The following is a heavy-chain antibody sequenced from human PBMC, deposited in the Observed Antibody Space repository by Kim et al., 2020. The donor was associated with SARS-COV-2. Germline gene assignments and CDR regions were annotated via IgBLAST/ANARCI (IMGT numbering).Heavy chain of an antibody. V-gene: IGHV1-69*02. CDR3: ASQALRYFDPFDY. D-gene: IGHD3-9*01. J-gene: IGHJ4*02. Sequence: SVKVSCKASGGTFSSYTISWVRQAPGQGLEWMGRIIPILGIANYAQKFQGRVTITADKSTSTAYMELSSLRSEDTAVYYCASQALRYFDPFDYWGQGTLVTVSS. CDR1: GGTFSSYT. CDR2: IIPILGIA.